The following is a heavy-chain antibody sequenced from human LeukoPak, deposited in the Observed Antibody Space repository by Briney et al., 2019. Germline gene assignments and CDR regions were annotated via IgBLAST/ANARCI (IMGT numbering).Heavy chain of an antibody. V-gene: IGHV3-23*01. D-gene: IGHD4-17*01. CDR2: ISSSGSST. J-gene: IGHJ4*02. Sequence: GGSLRLSCVASGITFSTYAMSWVRQAPGKGLEWVSVISSSGSSTYYADSVKGRFTISRDNLKNTLYLQMNSLRAEDTAVYYCARGILHGDYSYWGQGTLVTVSS. CDR1: GITFSTYA. CDR3: ARGILHGDYSY.